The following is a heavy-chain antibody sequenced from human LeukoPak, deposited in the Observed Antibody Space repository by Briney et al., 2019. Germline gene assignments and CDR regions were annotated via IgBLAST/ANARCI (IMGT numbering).Heavy chain of an antibody. V-gene: IGHV4-59*01. D-gene: IGHD3-10*01. CDR3: ARAPLWFGELYYYFDY. CDR1: GGSISSYY. Sequence: SETLSLXCTVSGGSISSYYWSWIRQPPGKGLEWIGYIYYSGSTNYNPSLKSRVTISVDTSKNQFSLKLSSVTAADTAVYYCARAPLWFGELYYYFDYWGQGTLVTVSS. J-gene: IGHJ4*02. CDR2: IYYSGST.